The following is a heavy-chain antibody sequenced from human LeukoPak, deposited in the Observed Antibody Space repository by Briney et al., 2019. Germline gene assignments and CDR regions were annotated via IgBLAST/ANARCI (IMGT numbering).Heavy chain of an antibody. Sequence: ASVKVSCKASGYTFTNYYIHWVRQAPGQGLEWMGWISAYNGHTNYAQNLQGRVTMTTDTSTSTAYMELRSLRSDDTAVYYCARAGLWELPRYAFDIWGQGTMVTVSS. CDR3: ARAGLWELPRYAFDI. V-gene: IGHV1-18*04. CDR1: GYTFTNYY. D-gene: IGHD1-26*01. J-gene: IGHJ3*02. CDR2: ISAYNGHT.